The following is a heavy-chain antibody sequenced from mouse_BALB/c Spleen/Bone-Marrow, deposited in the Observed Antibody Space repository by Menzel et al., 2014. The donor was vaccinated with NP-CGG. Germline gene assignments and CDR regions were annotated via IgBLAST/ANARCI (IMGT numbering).Heavy chain of an antibody. CDR2: ISSGGSYT. Sequence: EVKVEESGGDLVKPGGSLKLSCAASGFTFSNYGMSWVRQTPDKRLEWVATISSGGSYTYFPDCVKGRFTISRDNAKNTLYLQLNSLKSEDAAMYYCARLTPDYAMDYWGQGTSVTVSS. V-gene: IGHV5-6*02. CDR1: GFTFSNYG. J-gene: IGHJ4*01. CDR3: ARLTPDYAMDY. D-gene: IGHD1-3*01.